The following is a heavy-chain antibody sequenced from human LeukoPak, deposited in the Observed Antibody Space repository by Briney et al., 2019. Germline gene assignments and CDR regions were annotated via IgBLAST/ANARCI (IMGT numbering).Heavy chain of an antibody. CDR2: IYTSGST. CDR1: GGSISSYY. D-gene: IGHD1-26*01. V-gene: IGHV4-4*09. Sequence: PSETLSLTCTVSGGSISSYYWSWIRQPPGKGLEWIGYIYTSGSTNYNPSLKSRVAISVDTSKNQFSLKLSSVTAADTAVYYCARLAYRVGYVDYWGQGTLVTVSS. CDR3: ARLAYRVGYVDY. J-gene: IGHJ4*02.